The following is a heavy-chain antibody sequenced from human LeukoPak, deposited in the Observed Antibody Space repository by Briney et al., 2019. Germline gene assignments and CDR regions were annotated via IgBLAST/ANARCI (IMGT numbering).Heavy chain of an antibody. CDR3: AREGLDY. J-gene: IGHJ4*02. CDR2: MNPNSSNS. V-gene: IGHV1-8*01. CDR1: GYTFTIYD. Sequence: GASGKVSCKAFGYTFTIYDFCWLGQATGQGLGWMGYMNPNSSNSAYAQKFQGRVTITTDASISTAYMELSGLRSEDTALYYCAREGLDYWGQGTLVTVSS.